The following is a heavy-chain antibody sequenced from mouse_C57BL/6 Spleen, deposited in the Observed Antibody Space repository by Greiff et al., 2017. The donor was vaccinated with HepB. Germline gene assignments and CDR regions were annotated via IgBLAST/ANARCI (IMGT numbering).Heavy chain of an antibody. CDR3: ARGGNYGNPWYFDV. CDR2: IHPNSGST. J-gene: IGHJ1*03. V-gene: IGHV1-64*01. D-gene: IGHD2-1*01. Sequence: QVQLQQSGAELVKPGASVKLSCKASGYTFTSYWMHWVKQRPGQGLEWIGMIHPNSGSTNYNEKFKSKATLTVDKSSSTAYMQLSSLTSEDSAVYYCARGGNYGNPWYFDVWGTGTTVTVSS. CDR1: GYTFTSYW.